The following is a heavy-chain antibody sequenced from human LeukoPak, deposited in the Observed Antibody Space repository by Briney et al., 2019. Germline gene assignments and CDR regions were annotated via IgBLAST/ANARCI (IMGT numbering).Heavy chain of an antibody. J-gene: IGHJ4*02. CDR2: ISGSGGGT. D-gene: IGHD2-2*01. V-gene: IGHV3-23*01. Sequence: GGSLRLSCAASGFTFSSYAMSWVRQAPGKGLEWVSAISGSGGGTYYADSVKGRFTISRDNSKNTLYLQMNSLRAEDTAVYYCAKDRLFLQYQDYWGQGTLVTVSS. CDR1: GFTFSSYA. CDR3: AKDRLFLQYQDY.